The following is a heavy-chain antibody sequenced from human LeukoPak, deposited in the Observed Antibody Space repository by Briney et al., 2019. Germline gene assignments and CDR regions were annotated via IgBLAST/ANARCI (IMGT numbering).Heavy chain of an antibody. CDR1: GYTFTSYA. V-gene: IGHV1-3*01. CDR3: ARGXYPXWXGYPGPFDI. Sequence: ASVKVSCKASGYTFTSYAMHWVRQAPGQRLEWMGWINAGNGNTKYSQKFQGRVTITRDTSASTAYMELSSLRSEDTAVYYCARGXYPXWXGYPGPFDIWGQGTMVTVSS. J-gene: IGHJ3*02. D-gene: IGHD3-3*01. CDR2: INAGNGNT.